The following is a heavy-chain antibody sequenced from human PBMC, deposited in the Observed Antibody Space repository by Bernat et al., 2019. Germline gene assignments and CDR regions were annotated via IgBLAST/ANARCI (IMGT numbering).Heavy chain of an antibody. J-gene: IGHJ6*03. CDR3: ARYSSSGISGYYYYYMDV. CDR2: ISSSSSYI. D-gene: IGHD6-6*01. Sequence: EVQLVESGGGLVKPGGSLRLSCAASGFTFSSYSMTWVRQAPGKGLEWVSYISSSSSYIYYADSVKGRFTISRDNAMNSLYLQMNSLRAEDTAVYYCARYSSSGISGYYYYYMDVWGKGTTVTVSS. CDR1: GFTFSSYS. V-gene: IGHV3-21*05.